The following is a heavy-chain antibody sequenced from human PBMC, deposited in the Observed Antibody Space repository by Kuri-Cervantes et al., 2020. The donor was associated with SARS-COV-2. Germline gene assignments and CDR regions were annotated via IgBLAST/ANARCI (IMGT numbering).Heavy chain of an antibody. V-gene: IGHV3-30*03. CDR1: GFTFSSYG. D-gene: IGHD2-15*01. J-gene: IGHJ6*02. Sequence: GGSLRLSCAASGFTFSSYGMHWVRQAPGKGLEWVAVISYDGSNKDYADSVKGRFTISRDNSKNTLYLQMNSLRAEDTAVYYCARGGYCSGGSCYSVYYYYYYGMDVWGQGTTVTVSS. CDR3: ARGGYCSGGSCYSVYYYYYYGMDV. CDR2: ISYDGSNK.